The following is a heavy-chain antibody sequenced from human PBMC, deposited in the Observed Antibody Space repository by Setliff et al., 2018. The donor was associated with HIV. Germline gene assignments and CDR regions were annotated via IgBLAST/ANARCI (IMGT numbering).Heavy chain of an antibody. CDR3: ARGGYHGFGSYGDY. V-gene: IGHV1-2*02. Sequence: ASVKVSCKASGYTFTGYYMHWVRQAPGQGLEWMGWINPHSGDTNYAQKFQDRVTMTRDTSVNIAYMELSSLRSEDTAVYYCARGGYHGFGSYGDYWGQGTLVTVSS. D-gene: IGHD3-10*01. J-gene: IGHJ4*02. CDR2: INPHSGDT. CDR1: GYTFTGYY.